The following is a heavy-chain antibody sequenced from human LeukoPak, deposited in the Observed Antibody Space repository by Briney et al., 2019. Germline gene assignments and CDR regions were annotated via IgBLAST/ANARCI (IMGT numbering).Heavy chain of an antibody. J-gene: IGHJ6*02. Sequence: SETLSLTCAVYGGSFSGYYWSWIRQPPGKGLEWIGEISHSGSTNYNPSLKSRVTISVDTSKNQFSLKLSSVTAADTAVYYCARSPSYYGSGSYYPQYYHYYGMDVWGQGTTVTVSS. CDR1: GGSFSGYY. D-gene: IGHD3-10*01. V-gene: IGHV4-34*01. CDR3: ARSPSYYGSGSYYPQYYHYYGMDV. CDR2: ISHSGST.